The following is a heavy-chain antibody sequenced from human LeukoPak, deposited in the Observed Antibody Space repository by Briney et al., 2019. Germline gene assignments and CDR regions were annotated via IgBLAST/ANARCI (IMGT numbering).Heavy chain of an antibody. CDR1: GFTFSSYW. J-gene: IGHJ6*02. D-gene: IGHD6-19*01. V-gene: IGHV3-7*03. CDR2: IKQDGSEK. CDR3: ARDRGSSGWYPSYYYYYGMDV. Sequence: GSLRLSCAASGFTFSSYWMSWVRQAPGKGLEWVANIKQDGSEKYYVDSVKGRFTISRDNAKNSLYLQMNSLRAEDTAVYNCARDRGSSGWYPSYYYYYGMDVWGQGTTVTVSS.